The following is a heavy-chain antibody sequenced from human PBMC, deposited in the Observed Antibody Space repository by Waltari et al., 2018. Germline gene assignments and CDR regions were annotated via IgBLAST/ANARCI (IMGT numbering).Heavy chain of an antibody. CDR2: IYYSGGT. V-gene: IGHV4-59*01. D-gene: IGHD3-3*01. Sequence: QVQLQETGPGLVQPSETLSLTCTVSGGATSSYYWSWIRQPPGQGLEWIGYIYYSGGTNYNPSLKSRVTISVDTSKNQFSLKLSSVTAADTAVYYCARVAPTYYDFWSGYYTSWYYYGMDVWGQGTTVTVSS. J-gene: IGHJ6*02. CDR3: ARVAPTYYDFWSGYYTSWYYYGMDV. CDR1: GGATSSYY.